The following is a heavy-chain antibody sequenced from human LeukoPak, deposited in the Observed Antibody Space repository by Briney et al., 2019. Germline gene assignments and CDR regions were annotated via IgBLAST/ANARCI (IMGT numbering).Heavy chain of an antibody. V-gene: IGHV3-11*04. J-gene: IGHJ3*02. Sequence: AGGSLRLSCAASGFTFSDYYMSWIRQAPGKGLEWVSYISSSGSTIYYADSVKGRFTISRDNAKNSLYLQMNSLRAEDTAVYYCARMGYCSSTSCYTGEWNAFDIWGRGTMVTVSS. CDR1: GFTFSDYY. D-gene: IGHD2-2*02. CDR3: ARMGYCSSTSCYTGEWNAFDI. CDR2: ISSSGSTI.